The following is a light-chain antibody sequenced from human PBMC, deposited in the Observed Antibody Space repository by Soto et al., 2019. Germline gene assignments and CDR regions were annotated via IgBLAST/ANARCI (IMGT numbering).Light chain of an antibody. CDR1: QSISSW. CDR3: QQYNSYHVT. CDR2: KAS. V-gene: IGKV1-5*03. Sequence: DIQMTQSPSTLSASVGDRVTITCRASQSISSWLAWYQQKPGKAPKLLIYKASSLESGVPSRFSDSGSGTEFTLTISSLQPDDFATYYCQQYNSYHVTFGQGTKVEIK. J-gene: IGKJ1*01.